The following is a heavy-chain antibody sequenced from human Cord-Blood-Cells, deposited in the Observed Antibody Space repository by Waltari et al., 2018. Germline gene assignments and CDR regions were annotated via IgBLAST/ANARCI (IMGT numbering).Heavy chain of an antibody. Sequence: EVQLVESGGGLVQPGGSLRLSCAASGFTLSSYATSWVRQAPGKGLGWVSASSGSGGSTYYADSVKGRFTISRDNSKNTLYLQMNSLRAEDTAVYYCAKDPELGIGFDYWGQGTLVTVSS. V-gene: IGHV3-23*04. CDR2: SSGSGGST. CDR3: AKDPELGIGFDY. D-gene: IGHD7-27*01. J-gene: IGHJ4*02. CDR1: GFTLSSYA.